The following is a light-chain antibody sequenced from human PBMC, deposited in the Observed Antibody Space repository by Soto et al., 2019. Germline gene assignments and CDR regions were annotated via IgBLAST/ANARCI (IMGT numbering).Light chain of an antibody. J-gene: IGLJ3*02. Sequence: QSALTQPPSASGSPGQSVTISCTGTNSDVGGYNYVSWYQQYPGKAPKLLIYEVTKRPSGVPDRFSGSKSGNAAYLTVSRLHAEDEADYYSNSFGGSAKWVFGGGTKLTVL. CDR3: NSFGGSAKWV. CDR1: NSDVGGYNY. CDR2: EVT. V-gene: IGLV2-8*01.